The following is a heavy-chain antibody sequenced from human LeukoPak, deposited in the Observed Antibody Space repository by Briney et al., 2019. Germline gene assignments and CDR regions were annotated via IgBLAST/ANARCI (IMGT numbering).Heavy chain of an antibody. J-gene: IGHJ5*02. CDR2: INPNSGGT. CDR1: GYTFTGYY. D-gene: IGHD3-9*01. CDR3: ARGYFDWFRNWFDP. Sequence: ASVKVSCKASGYTFTGYYMHWVRQAPGQGLEWMGWINPNSGGTNYAQKLQGRVTMTTDTSTSTAYMELRSLRSDDTAVYYCARGYFDWFRNWFDPWGQGTLVTVSS. V-gene: IGHV1-2*02.